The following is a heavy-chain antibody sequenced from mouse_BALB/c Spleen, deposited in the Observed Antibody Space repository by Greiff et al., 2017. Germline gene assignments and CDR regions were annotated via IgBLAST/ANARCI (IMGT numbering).Heavy chain of an antibody. V-gene: IGHV5-4*02. D-gene: IGHD1-2*01. Sequence: EVMLVESGGGLVKPGGSLKLSCAASGFTFSDYYMYWVRQTPEKRLEWVATISDGGSYTYYPDSVKGRFTISRDNAKNNLYMQMSSLKSEDTAMYYCAIEEDYYGLDYWGQGTTLTVSS. CDR1: GFTFSDYY. CDR3: AIEEDYYGLDY. J-gene: IGHJ2*01. CDR2: ISDGGSYT.